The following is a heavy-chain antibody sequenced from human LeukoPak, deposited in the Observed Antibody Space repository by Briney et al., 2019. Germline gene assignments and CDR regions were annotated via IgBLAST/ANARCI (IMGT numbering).Heavy chain of an antibody. J-gene: IGHJ4*02. Sequence: PGGSLRLSCAASGFTFSSYGMHWVRQAPGKGLEWVANIKQDGSEIHYVGSVKGRFTISRDNAKNSLYLQMNSLRAEDTAVYYCARYTGRFDYWGQGTLVTVSS. CDR3: ARYTGRFDY. CDR2: IKQDGSEI. CDR1: GFTFSSYG. D-gene: IGHD2-2*02. V-gene: IGHV3-7*01.